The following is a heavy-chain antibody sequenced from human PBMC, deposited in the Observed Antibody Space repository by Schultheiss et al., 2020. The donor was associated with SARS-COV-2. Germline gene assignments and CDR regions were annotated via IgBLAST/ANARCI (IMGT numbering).Heavy chain of an antibody. Sequence: SETLSLTCTVSGGSISSSSYYWGWIRQPPGKGLEWIGYIYYSGSTNYNPSLKSRVTISVDTSKNQFSLKLSSVTAADTAVYYCARQNFRSGSYLYYYYGMDVWGQGTTVTVSS. CDR1: GGSISSSSYY. CDR2: IYYSGST. J-gene: IGHJ6*02. V-gene: IGHV4-61*05. D-gene: IGHD1-26*01. CDR3: ARQNFRSGSYLYYYYGMDV.